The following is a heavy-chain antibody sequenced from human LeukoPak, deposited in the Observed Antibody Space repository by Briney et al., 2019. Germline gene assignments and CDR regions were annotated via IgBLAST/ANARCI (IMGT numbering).Heavy chain of an antibody. CDR3: ARDSNPQSSGYYFDAFDM. V-gene: IGHV3-7*01. Sequence: GGSLRLSCAASGFSFSNYWMTWVRQAPGKGPEWVANIRRDGSVEYYVDSVKGRFTISRDNTKDSLYLQMNSLRAEDTAVYYCARDSNPQSSGYYFDAFDMWGQGTVVTVSS. J-gene: IGHJ3*02. D-gene: IGHD3-22*01. CDR1: GFSFSNYW. CDR2: IRRDGSVE.